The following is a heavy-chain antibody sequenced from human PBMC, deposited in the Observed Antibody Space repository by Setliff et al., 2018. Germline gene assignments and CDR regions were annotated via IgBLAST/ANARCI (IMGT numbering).Heavy chain of an antibody. Sequence: KTSETLSLTCAVSGGSISSSNWWSWVRQPPGKGLEWIGEIYHSGSTNYNPSLKSRVTISVDKSKNQFSLKLSSVTAADTAVYYCARERMYYNFWSGYSDYWGQGTLVTVSS. CDR1: GGSISSSNW. V-gene: IGHV4-4*02. CDR3: ARERMYYNFWSGYSDY. D-gene: IGHD3-3*01. CDR2: IYHSGST. J-gene: IGHJ4*02.